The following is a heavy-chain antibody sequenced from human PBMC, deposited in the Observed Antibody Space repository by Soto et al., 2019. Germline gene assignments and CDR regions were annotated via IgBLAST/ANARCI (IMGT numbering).Heavy chain of an antibody. D-gene: IGHD3-10*01. CDR1: GGSFSGYY. V-gene: IGHV4-34*01. CDR3: ARRRSSYYYYYGMDV. CDR2: INHSGST. J-gene: IGHJ6*02. Sequence: SETLSLTCAVYGGSFSGYYWSWIRQPPGKGLEWIGEINHSGSTNYNPSLKSRVTISVDTSKNQFSLKLSSVTAADTAVYYCARRRSSYYYYYGMDVWGHGTTVTVSS.